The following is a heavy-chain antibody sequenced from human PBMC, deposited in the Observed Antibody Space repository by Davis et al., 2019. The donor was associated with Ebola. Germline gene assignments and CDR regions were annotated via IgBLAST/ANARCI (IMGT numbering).Heavy chain of an antibody. J-gene: IGHJ3*02. CDR3: ARGSIVVVPAANDAFDI. Sequence: GSLRLSCPVSGGSVSSGSYYWSWIRPPPGKGLEWIGYIYYSGSTNYNPSLKSRVTISVDTSKNQFSLKLSSVTAADTAVYYCARGSIVVVPAANDAFDIWGQGTMVTVSS. V-gene: IGHV4-61*01. D-gene: IGHD2-2*01. CDR1: GGSVSSGSYY. CDR2: IYYSGST.